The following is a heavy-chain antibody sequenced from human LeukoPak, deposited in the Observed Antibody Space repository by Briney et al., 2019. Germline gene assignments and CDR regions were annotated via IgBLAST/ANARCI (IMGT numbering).Heavy chain of an antibody. CDR2: LHASEST. J-gene: IGHJ3*01. Sequence: SETLSLTCTVSGAYISNYYWTWVRQPAAQGLEWIGRLHASESTIYNPSLKSRVTMSLDTSKDQFSLTLTSVTAADSAVYYSASLSSGAAFDVWGQGTVVTVSS. D-gene: IGHD3-22*01. CDR1: GAYISNYY. CDR3: ASLSSGAAFDV. V-gene: IGHV4-4*07.